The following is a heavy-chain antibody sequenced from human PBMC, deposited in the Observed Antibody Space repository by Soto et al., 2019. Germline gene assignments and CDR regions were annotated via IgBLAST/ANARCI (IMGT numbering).Heavy chain of an antibody. CDR3: ARGYTFGYGFDY. D-gene: IGHD5-18*01. Sequence: PGGSLRLSCAASGFSFSNYEMNWVRQAPGKGLEWVSFISSSNTTYYADSVKGRFTFSRDNAKNSLSLQMNSLRGEDTAVYYCARGYTFGYGFDYWGQGTLVTVSS. CDR1: GFSFSNYE. V-gene: IGHV3-48*03. CDR2: ISSSNTT. J-gene: IGHJ4*02.